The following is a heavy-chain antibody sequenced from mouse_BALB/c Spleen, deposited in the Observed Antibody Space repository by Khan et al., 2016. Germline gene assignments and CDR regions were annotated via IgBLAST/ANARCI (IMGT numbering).Heavy chain of an antibody. Sequence: VQLQQSGAELVKPGASVKLSCTASGFNIKDTYMHWVKQRPEQGLEWIGRIDPANGNTTYDPKFQGKATITADTSSNTAYLQLSSLTSEDTAVYYCARNWDGGYYFDYWGQGTTLAVSS. CDR2: IDPANGNT. CDR3: ARNWDGGYYFDY. CDR1: GFNIKDTY. D-gene: IGHD4-1*01. J-gene: IGHJ2*01. V-gene: IGHV14-3*02.